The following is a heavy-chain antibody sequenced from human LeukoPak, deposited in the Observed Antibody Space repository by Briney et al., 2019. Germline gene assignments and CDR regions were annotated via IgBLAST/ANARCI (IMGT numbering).Heavy chain of an antibody. CDR2: ISSSSSYI. J-gene: IGHJ5*02. V-gene: IGHV3-21*01. D-gene: IGHD3-22*01. CDR3: ARDGPDYYDSSGYYATWFDP. CDR1: GFTFSSYS. Sequence: PGGSLRLSCAASGFTFSSYSMNWVRQAPGKGLEWVSSISSSSSYIYYADSVRGRFTISRDNAKNSLYLQMNSLRAEDTAVYYCARDGPDYYDSSGYYATWFDPWGQGTLVTVSS.